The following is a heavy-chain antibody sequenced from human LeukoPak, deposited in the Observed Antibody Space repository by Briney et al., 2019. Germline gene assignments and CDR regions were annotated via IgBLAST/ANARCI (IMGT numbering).Heavy chain of an antibody. Sequence: PGRSLRLSCAASGFTFSSYAMHWVRQAPGKGLEWVAVISYDGSNEYYADSVKGRFTISRDNSKNTLYLQMNSLRAEDTAVYYCARAMVRGVITPIDYWGQGTLVTVSP. V-gene: IGHV3-30*04. CDR3: ARAMVRGVITPIDY. J-gene: IGHJ4*02. D-gene: IGHD3-10*01. CDR2: ISYDGSNE. CDR1: GFTFSSYA.